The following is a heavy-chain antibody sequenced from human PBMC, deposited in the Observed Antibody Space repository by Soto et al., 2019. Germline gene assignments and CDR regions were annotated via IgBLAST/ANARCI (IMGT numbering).Heavy chain of an antibody. CDR3: ARAPGYDSSGYGWFDP. V-gene: IGHV5-51*01. CDR1: GYSFTSYW. J-gene: IGHJ5*02. Sequence: GESLKISCKGSGYSFTSYWIGWVRQMPGKGLEWMGIIYPGDSDTRYSPSFQGQVTISADKSISTAYLQWSSLKASDTAMYYCARAPGYDSSGYGWFDPWGQGTLVTVSS. CDR2: IYPGDSDT. D-gene: IGHD3-22*01.